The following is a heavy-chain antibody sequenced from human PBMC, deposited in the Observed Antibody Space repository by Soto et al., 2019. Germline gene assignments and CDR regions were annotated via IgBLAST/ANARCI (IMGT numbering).Heavy chain of an antibody. V-gene: IGHV4-39*01. CDR1: DGSITRNNHY. D-gene: IGHD6-19*01. CDR3: ARLIYSNGWYADY. J-gene: IGHJ4*02. Sequence: SETLSLTCTVSDGSITRNNHYWGWIRQSPGRGLEWMGNIYYSGNTYYNPSLNNHVTKSVDTSKNQFSLKLSSVTAADTAVYYCARLIYSNGWYADYWGQGALVTVSS. CDR2: IYYSGNT.